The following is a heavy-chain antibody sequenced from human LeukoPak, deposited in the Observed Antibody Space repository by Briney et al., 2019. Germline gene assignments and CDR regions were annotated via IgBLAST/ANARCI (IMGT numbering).Heavy chain of an antibody. D-gene: IGHD2-2*01. V-gene: IGHV3-30*18. J-gene: IGHJ4*02. CDR2: ISYDGSNK. CDR3: AKDHPARNFDY. Sequence: GGSLRLSCAASGFTFSSCGMHWVRQAPGKGLEWVAVISYDGSNKYYADSVKGRFTISRDNSKNTLYLQMNSLRAEDTAVYYCAKDHPARNFDYWGQGTLVTVSS. CDR1: GFTFSSCG.